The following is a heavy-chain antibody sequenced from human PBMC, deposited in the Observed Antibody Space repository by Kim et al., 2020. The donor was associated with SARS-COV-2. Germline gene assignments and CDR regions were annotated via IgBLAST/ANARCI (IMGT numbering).Heavy chain of an antibody. CDR1: GGSFSGYS. D-gene: IGHD7-27*01. CDR2: INHSGGH. J-gene: IGHJ6*02. V-gene: IGHV4-34*01. CDR3: ARGRAGIVPSPILGIGPHYDYFTMDV. Sequence: SETLSLTCAVYGGSFSGYSWNWIRQPPGKGLEWIGEINHSGGHNHNPSLKSRVTISMDTSKNQFSLKVTSVTAADTAFYYCARGRAGIVPSPILGIGPHYDYFTMDVWGHGTTVTVSS.